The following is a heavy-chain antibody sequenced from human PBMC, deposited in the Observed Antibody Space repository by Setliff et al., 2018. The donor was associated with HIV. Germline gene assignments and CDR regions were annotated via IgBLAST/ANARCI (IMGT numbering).Heavy chain of an antibody. V-gene: IGHV3-9*01. D-gene: IGHD4-4*01. CDR2: ISWNSGSI. CDR3: RLPLFDSVTDVNYQPQDV. Sequence: GGSLRLSCAASGFTFDDYAMHWVRQAPGKGLEWVSGISWNSGSIGYADSVQGRLTTSRDNSRNTLYLQMDGLRVEDTAVYFCRLPLFDSVTDVNYQPQDVWGKGTTVTVSS. J-gene: IGHJ6*04. CDR1: GFTFDDYA.